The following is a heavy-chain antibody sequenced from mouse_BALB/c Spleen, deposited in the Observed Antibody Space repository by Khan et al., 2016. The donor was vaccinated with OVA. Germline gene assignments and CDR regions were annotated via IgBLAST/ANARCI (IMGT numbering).Heavy chain of an antibody. CDR1: GFSLTDYD. CDR3: AKGVLSYYFALDY. V-gene: IGHV2-6-5*01. J-gene: IGHJ4*01. CDR2: IWGGGNT. Sequence: VQLQESGPGLVAPSQSLSITCTVSGFSLTDYDVSWIRQPPGKGLEWRGVIWGGGNTYYNSALKSRLSISKDNSKSQVFLKSNSLQTDDTAMYYCAKGVLSYYFALDYWGQGTSVTVSS.